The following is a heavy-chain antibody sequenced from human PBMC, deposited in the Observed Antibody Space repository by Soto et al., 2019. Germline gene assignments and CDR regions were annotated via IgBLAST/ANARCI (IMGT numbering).Heavy chain of an antibody. Sequence: GGSLRLSCAASGFTFSSYSMSWVRQAPGKGLEWVSRISSNGSSTSYADSVKGRFTISRDNAKDTLFLQMNSLTAEDAAVYYCATLPIGRYYYYMDVWGKGTTVTVSS. J-gene: IGHJ6*03. D-gene: IGHD2-2*01. V-gene: IGHV3-74*01. CDR2: ISSNGSST. CDR3: ATLPIGRYYYYMDV. CDR1: GFTFSSYS.